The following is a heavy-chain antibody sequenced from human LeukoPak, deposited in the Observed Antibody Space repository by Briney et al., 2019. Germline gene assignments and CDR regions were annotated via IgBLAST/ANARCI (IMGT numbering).Heavy chain of an antibody. CDR2: ISYDGSNK. V-gene: IGHV3-30-3*01. D-gene: IGHD1-26*01. CDR1: GFTFSSYA. J-gene: IGHJ4*02. Sequence: GGSLRLSCAASGFTFSSYAMHWVRQAPGKGLEWVAVISYDGSNKYYADSVKGRFTISRDNSKNTLYLQMNSLRAEDTAVYYCARERGATSTTDYWGQGTLVTVSS. CDR3: ARERGATSTTDY.